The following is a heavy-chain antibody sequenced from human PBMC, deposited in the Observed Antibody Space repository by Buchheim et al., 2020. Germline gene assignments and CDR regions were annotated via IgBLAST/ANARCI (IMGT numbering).Heavy chain of an antibody. D-gene: IGHD2-15*01. J-gene: IGHJ4*02. CDR2: ISSSGSNI. CDR1: GFTFSSYE. Sequence: EVQLVESGGGLVQPGGSLRLSCAASGFTFSSYEMNWVRQAPGKGLEWVSYISSSGSNIYYADSVKGRFTISRDNAKKSLYLQMNSLRAEDTAVYYCARIPPRVADRYYFDYWGQGTL. CDR3: ARIPPRVADRYYFDY. V-gene: IGHV3-48*03.